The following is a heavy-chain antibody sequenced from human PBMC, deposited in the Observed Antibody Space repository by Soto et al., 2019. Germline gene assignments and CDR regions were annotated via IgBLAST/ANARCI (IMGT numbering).Heavy chain of an antibody. J-gene: IGHJ4*02. V-gene: IGHV1-46*01. D-gene: IGHD2-21*01. Sequence: ASVKVSCKASGYTFTSYYMHWVRQAPGQGLEWMGIINPSGGSTSYAQKFQGRVTMTRDTSTSTVYMELSSLRSEDTAVYYCERDLLLAGAPAPFDYWGQGTLVTVSS. CDR1: GYTFTSYY. CDR2: INPSGGST. CDR3: ERDLLLAGAPAPFDY.